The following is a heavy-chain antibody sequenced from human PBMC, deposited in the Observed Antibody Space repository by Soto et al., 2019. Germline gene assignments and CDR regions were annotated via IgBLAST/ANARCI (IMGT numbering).Heavy chain of an antibody. Sequence: PGGSLRLSCSASGFTFSSYAIHWVRQAPGKGLEYVSAISSNGGSTYYADSVKGRFTISRDNSKNTLYLQMSSLRAEDTAVYYCVKAYGSGSYYYFDYLGQGTLVTVSS. J-gene: IGHJ4*02. CDR1: GFTFSSYA. CDR3: VKAYGSGSYYYFDY. V-gene: IGHV3-64D*06. D-gene: IGHD3-10*01. CDR2: ISSNGGST.